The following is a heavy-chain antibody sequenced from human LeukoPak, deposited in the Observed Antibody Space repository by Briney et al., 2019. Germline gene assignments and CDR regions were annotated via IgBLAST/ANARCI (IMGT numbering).Heavy chain of an antibody. D-gene: IGHD2-15*01. CDR1: GFTFDDYA. V-gene: IGHV3-9*01. CDR2: ISWSSGSI. CDR3: AKGGGSGNMCYPLVCGMDV. Sequence: GGSLRLSCAASGFTFDDYAMHWVRQAPGKGLEWVSSISWSSGSIGYADSVKGRFTISRDNAKNSLYLQMNSLRAEDTALYYCAKGGGSGNMCYPLVCGMDVWGQGTTVTVSS. J-gene: IGHJ6*02.